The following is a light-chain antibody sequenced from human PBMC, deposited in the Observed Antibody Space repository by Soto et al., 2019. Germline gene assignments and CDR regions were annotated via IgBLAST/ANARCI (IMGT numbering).Light chain of an antibody. CDR2: GVS. CDR1: TSDLGDYKY. CDR3: CSYTSDITPYV. V-gene: IGLV2-14*01. J-gene: IGLJ1*01. Sequence: QSALTQPASVSGSPGQSITISCTGTTSDLGDYKYISWYQQHPGKAPKLLIYGVSNRPSGVSNRFSGSKSGNTASLTISGLQAEDEVDYYCCSYTSDITPYVFGTGTKVTVL.